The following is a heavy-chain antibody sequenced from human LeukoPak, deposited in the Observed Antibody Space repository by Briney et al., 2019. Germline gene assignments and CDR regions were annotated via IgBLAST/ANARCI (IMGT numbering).Heavy chain of an antibody. D-gene: IGHD3-22*01. V-gene: IGHV4-59*01. J-gene: IGHJ4*02. CDR1: GGSISSYY. Sequence: PSETLSLTCTGSGGSISSYYWSWIRQPPGKGLEWIGYIYYSGSTNYNPSLKSRVTISVDTSKNQFSLKLSSVTAADTAVYYCARVGSSGYYPEDYWGQGTLVTVSS. CDR3: ARVGSSGYYPEDY. CDR2: IYYSGST.